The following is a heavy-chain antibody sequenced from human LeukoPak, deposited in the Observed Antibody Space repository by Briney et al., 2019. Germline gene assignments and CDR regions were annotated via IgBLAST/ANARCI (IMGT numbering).Heavy chain of an antibody. CDR3: ARDRAYSYGFAYYFAD. CDR2: IYSGGNT. J-gene: IGHJ4*02. Sequence: GGSLRLSCATSGFTVSDNYMSWVRQAPGKGLEGVSVIYSGGNTFYADSVKGRFTISRDSSKNTVYLQMNSLRGEDTAVYYCARDRAYSYGFAYYFADWGQGTLVTVAS. V-gene: IGHV3-66*01. CDR1: GFTVSDNY. D-gene: IGHD5-18*01.